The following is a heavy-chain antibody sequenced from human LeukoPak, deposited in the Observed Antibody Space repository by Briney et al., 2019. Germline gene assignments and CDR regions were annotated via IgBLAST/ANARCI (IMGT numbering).Heavy chain of an antibody. CDR3: ATGIAAAPDY. V-gene: IGHV3-66*01. CDR1: GFTVSSNS. CDR2: IYSDNT. D-gene: IGHD6-13*01. J-gene: IGHJ4*02. Sequence: PGGSLRLSCTVSGFTVSSNSMSWVRQAPGKGLEWVSFIYSDNTHYSDSVKGRFTISRDNSKSTLYLQMNSLRAEDTAVYYCATGIAAAPDYWGQGILVTVSS.